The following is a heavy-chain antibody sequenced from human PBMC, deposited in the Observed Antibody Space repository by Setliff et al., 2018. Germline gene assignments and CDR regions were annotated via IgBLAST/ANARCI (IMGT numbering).Heavy chain of an antibody. V-gene: IGHV1-8*01. D-gene: IGHD2-8*01. CDR2: VTPNGGSA. J-gene: IGHJ5*01. Sequence: ASVKVSCKASGYTFNTYEINWVRQAPGQGLEVMGWVTPNGGSAVYSQKFQGRVSMTADKLTNTAYMELNSLRSEDTAVYYCARIPNNFDDNGSLPDDSWGQGTLVTVSS. CDR3: ARIPNNFDDNGSLPDDS. CDR1: GYTFNTYE.